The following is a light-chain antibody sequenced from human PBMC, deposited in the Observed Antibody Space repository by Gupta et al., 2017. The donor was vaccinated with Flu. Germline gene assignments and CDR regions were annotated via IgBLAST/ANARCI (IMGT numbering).Light chain of an antibody. J-gene: IGLJ2*01. Sequence: QSVLTQPPSPSGTPGHMVTISCSGSSSNIVSNTVNWYQQLPGTAPPHLIYCNTHRPSGVPARFSCDTTGTSASPAISGRHSEDEAEEFGAASDDSLQRRVVFGGGTKLTVL. CDR3: AASDDSLQRRVV. CDR1: SSNIVSNT. CDR2: CNT. V-gene: IGLV1-44*01.